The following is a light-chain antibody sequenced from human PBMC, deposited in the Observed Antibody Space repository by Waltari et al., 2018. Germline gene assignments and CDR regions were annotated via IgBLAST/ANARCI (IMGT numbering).Light chain of an antibody. CDR3: ASYNPGSTLV. Sequence: QSALTQPAPVSGSPGQSITISCTGSSTDVGGYNYVSWYQQFPDRTPKPIIYDATNRPSGVSNRFSGSKSANTASLTISGLQPEDEAEYYCASYNPGSTLVFGGGTKLTVL. V-gene: IGLV2-14*01. J-gene: IGLJ3*02. CDR1: STDVGGYNY. CDR2: DAT.